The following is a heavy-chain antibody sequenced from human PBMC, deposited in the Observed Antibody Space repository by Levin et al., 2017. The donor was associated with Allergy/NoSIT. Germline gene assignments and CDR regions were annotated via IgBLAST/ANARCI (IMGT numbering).Heavy chain of an antibody. J-gene: IGHJ4*02. CDR2: IDPSGTFT. CDR3: AKSKESEIVNRKGFFDS. V-gene: IGHV3-23*01. CDR1: GFTFSTYP. Sequence: GGSLRLSCVASGFTFSTYPMVWVRQAAGRGLEWVSAIDPSGTFTYYADPVKGRFTISRDNSKNTLYLQLNSLRAEDTAVYYCAKSKESEIVNRKGFFDSWGQGTLVTVSS. D-gene: IGHD2/OR15-2a*01.